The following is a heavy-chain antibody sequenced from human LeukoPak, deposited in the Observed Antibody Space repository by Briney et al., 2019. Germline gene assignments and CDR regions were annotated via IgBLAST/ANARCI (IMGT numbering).Heavy chain of an antibody. CDR1: GFTFNRYA. Sequence: GGSLRLSCAASGFTFNRYAMSWVRQAPGKGLEWVSAISGSGGNTYYADSVKGRFTISRDNSKKTLYLQMNSLRAEDTAVYYCASSQKYYYDSSLPYWGQGTLVTVSS. J-gene: IGHJ4*02. D-gene: IGHD3-22*01. CDR2: ISGSGGNT. CDR3: ASSQKYYYDSSLPY. V-gene: IGHV3-23*01.